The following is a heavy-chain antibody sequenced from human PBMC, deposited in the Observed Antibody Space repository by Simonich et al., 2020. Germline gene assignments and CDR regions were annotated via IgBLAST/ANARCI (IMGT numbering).Heavy chain of an antibody. CDR2: NSAYKCKP. V-gene: IGHV1-18*01. Sequence: QVQLVQSGAEVKKPGASVKFSCKASGYTFTSYGISWVRRAPGQGLEWMGWNSAYKCKPNNAQKLQGRVTMTTDTSTSTAYMELRSLRSDDTAVYYCARASRGTWWYYYFDYWGQGTLVTVSS. D-gene: IGHD2-15*01. CDR3: ARASRGTWWYYYFDY. J-gene: IGHJ4*02. CDR1: GYTFTSYG.